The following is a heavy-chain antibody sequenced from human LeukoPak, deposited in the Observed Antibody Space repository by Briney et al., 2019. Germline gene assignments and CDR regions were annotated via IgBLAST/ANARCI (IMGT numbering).Heavy chain of an antibody. J-gene: IGHJ3*02. Sequence: GASVKVSCKASGYTFTSYGISWVRQAPGQGLEWMGWISAYNGNTNYAQKLQGRVTMTTDTSTSTAYMELRSLRSDDTAVYYCARDSLVVSDIVVVPAAMVRSLDAFDIWGQGTMVTVSS. V-gene: IGHV1-18*01. D-gene: IGHD2-2*01. CDR2: ISAYNGNT. CDR1: GYTFTSYG. CDR3: ARDSLVVSDIVVVPAAMVRSLDAFDI.